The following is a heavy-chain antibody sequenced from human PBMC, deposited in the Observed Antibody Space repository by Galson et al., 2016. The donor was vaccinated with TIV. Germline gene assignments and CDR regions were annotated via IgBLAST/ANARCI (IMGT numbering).Heavy chain of an antibody. CDR3: PRDPIPGRPDYFDY. CDR1: GFTFSSYS. CDR2: ISTYSSGNYI. D-gene: IGHD6-6*01. V-gene: IGHV3-21*03. J-gene: IGHJ4*02. Sequence: SLRLSCAASGFTFSSYSMNWVRQAPGKGLEWVSSISTYSSGNYIYYADSVRGRFTISRDNAKDSLYLQMNSLRAEDTAVYYCPRDPIPGRPDYFDYWGQGPLVTVSS.